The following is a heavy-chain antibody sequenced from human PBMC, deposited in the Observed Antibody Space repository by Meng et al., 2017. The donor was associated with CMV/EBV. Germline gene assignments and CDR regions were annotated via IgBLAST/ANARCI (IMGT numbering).Heavy chain of an antibody. CDR2: IIPIFGTA. Sequence: SVNVSCKASGGTFIRYAISWVRQAPGQGLEWMGGIIPIFGTANYAQKCQGGVTITTDETTSTAYMELSSLRSEDTAVYYCAGIEVFPAAPYDYYGMDVWGQGTTVTVSS. CDR3: AGIEVFPAAPYDYYGMDV. CDR1: GGTFIRYA. D-gene: IGHD3-22*01. J-gene: IGHJ6*02. V-gene: IGHV1-69*05.